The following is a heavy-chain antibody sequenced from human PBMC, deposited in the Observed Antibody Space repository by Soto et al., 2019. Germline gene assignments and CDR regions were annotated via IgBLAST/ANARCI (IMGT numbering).Heavy chain of an antibody. J-gene: IGHJ4*02. CDR3: VSQAIFGAAF. V-gene: IGHV1-3*01. D-gene: IGHD3-10*02. CDR1: GYTFTNLA. Sequence: QVHLVQSGAGVQRPGASVKVSCKASGYTFTNLAIHWVRQAPGQGLEWMGWINAGNGHTKYSQSFQDRVTITSDTSASTAYMELSSLRSEDTAVYCCVSQAIFGAAFWGQGTLVTVSS. CDR2: INAGNGHT.